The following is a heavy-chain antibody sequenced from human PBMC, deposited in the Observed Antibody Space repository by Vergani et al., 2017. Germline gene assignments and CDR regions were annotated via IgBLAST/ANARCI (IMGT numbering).Heavy chain of an antibody. CDR3: VYRKTECGTSGCFYPFDYYYYRDG. Sequence: QITLKESGPTLVKPTQTLTLTCTFSGFSLNTRGVSLAWIRQPPGKALDWLALIYWNDDQHYSPSLNNRVTITKDTSNNQVVLTMTNMDYVDTGTYYCVYRKTECGTSGCFYPFDYYYYRDGWGKGTTVNVSS. CDR1: GFSLNTRGVS. J-gene: IGHJ6*03. CDR2: IYWNDDQ. V-gene: IGHV2-5*04. D-gene: IGHD1-7*01.